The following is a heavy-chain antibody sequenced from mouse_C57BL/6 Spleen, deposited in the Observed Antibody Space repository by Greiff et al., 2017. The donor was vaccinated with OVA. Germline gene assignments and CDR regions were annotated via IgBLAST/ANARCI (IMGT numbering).Heavy chain of an antibody. Sequence: VHVKQSVAELVRPGASVKLSCTASGFNIKNTYMHWVKQRPEQGLEWIGRIDPANGNTKYAPKFQGKATITADTSSNTAYLQLSSLTSEDTAIYYCARRDSSGYVNFDYWGQGTTLTVSS. D-gene: IGHD3-2*02. J-gene: IGHJ2*01. CDR1: GFNIKNTY. CDR2: IDPANGNT. V-gene: IGHV14-3*01. CDR3: ARRDSSGYVNFDY.